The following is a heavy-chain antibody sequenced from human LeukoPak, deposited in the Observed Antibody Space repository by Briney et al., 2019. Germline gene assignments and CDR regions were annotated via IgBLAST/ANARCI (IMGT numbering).Heavy chain of an antibody. V-gene: IGHV1-24*01. CDR2: FDPEDGET. D-gene: IGHD2-2*02. Sequence: ASVKVSCKVSGYTLTELSMHWVRQAPGKGLEWMGGFDPEDGETIYAQKFQGRVTMTEDTSTDTAYMELSSLRSEDTAVYCYATDAYCSSTSCYTRGSYYYMDVWGKGTTVTVSS. CDR3: ATDAYCSSTSCYTRGSYYYMDV. J-gene: IGHJ6*03. CDR1: GYTLTELS.